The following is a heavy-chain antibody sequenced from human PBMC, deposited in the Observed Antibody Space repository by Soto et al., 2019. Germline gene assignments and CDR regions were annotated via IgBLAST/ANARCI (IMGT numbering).Heavy chain of an antibody. V-gene: IGHV1-69*12. D-gene: IGHD3-22*01. Sequence: QVQLVQSGAEVNKPGSSVKVSCKASGGTFTNYAISWVRQAPGQGLEWMGGIIPIFGTAHYAQKFQGRVTITADESTSTAYMELSSLRSEDTAVYYCARDTYYYDSNAYLDSDYWGQGTLVTVSS. CDR3: ARDTYYYDSNAYLDSDY. J-gene: IGHJ4*02. CDR1: GGTFTNYA. CDR2: IIPIFGTA.